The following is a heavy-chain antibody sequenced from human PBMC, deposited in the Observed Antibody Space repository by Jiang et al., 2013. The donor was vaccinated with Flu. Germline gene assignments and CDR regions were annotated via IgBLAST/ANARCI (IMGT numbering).Heavy chain of an antibody. CDR2: INPRTGST. D-gene: IGHD3-10*01. CDR1: GYTFTNSH. J-gene: IGHJ3*01. Sequence: GAEVKKPGASVKIFCKAAGYTFTNSHMHWVRQAPGQGLEWLGVINPRTGSTYYAQKFQGRLTMTRDTSTSTVYMQLSSLRSEDTAVYYCARSRPAGSGSHHHTFFPDNAF. V-gene: IGHV1-46*01. CDR3: ARSRPAGSGSHHHTFFPDNAF.